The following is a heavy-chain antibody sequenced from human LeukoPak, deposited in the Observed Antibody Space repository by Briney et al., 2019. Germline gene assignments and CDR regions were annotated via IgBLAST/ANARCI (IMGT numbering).Heavy chain of an antibody. Sequence: ASVKVSCKASGYTFTSYGISWVRQATGQGLEWMGWMNPNSGNTGYAQKFQGRVTMTRNTSISTAYMELSSLRSEDTAVYYCARGDTYYDFWSGYFSTTHYYYYGMDVWGQGTTVTVSS. CDR1: GYTFTSYG. D-gene: IGHD3-3*01. CDR2: MNPNSGNT. CDR3: ARGDTYYDFWSGYFSTTHYYYYGMDV. V-gene: IGHV1-8*02. J-gene: IGHJ6*02.